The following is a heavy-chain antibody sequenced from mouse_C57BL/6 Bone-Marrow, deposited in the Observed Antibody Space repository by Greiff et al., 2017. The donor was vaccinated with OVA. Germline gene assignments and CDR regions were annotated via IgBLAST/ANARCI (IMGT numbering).Heavy chain of an antibody. CDR1: GYTFTSYW. CDR2: IDTNSGGT. Sequence: QVQLQQPGAELVKPGASVKLSCKASGYTFTSYWMHWVKQRPGRGLEWIGRIDTNSGGTKYNEKFKSKATLTVDKPSSTAYMQLSSLTSEDSAVYYCASGDYSNGWFAYWGQGTLVTVSA. D-gene: IGHD2-5*01. CDR3: ASGDYSNGWFAY. V-gene: IGHV1-72*01. J-gene: IGHJ3*01.